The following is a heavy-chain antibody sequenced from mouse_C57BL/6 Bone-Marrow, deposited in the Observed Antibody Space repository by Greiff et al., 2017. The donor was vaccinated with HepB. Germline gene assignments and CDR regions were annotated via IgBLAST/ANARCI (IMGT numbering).Heavy chain of an antibody. CDR3: ARQIYDGYFYDY. J-gene: IGHJ2*01. V-gene: IGHV5-2*01. Sequence: EVMLVESGGGLVQPGASLKLSCESTEYAFPSYDMSWVRKTPEKRLELVAAINSDGGSTYYPDTIERRFIISRDNTKKTRYLQMSSLKSEDTALYYCARQIYDGYFYDYWGQGTTLTVSS. D-gene: IGHD2-3*01. CDR1: EYAFPSYD. CDR2: INSDGGST.